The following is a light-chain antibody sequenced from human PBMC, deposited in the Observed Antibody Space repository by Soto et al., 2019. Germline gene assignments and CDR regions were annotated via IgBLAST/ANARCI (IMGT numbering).Light chain of an antibody. J-gene: IGKJ1*01. CDR1: QSVRTK. CDR2: GAS. Sequence: EMVMTQSPATLSVSLGERATLSCRASQSVRTKLVWYQQKPGQAPRLLIYGASTRATGIPARFSGSGSGTEFTLTISSLQSEDFAVYYCQQYNNWPRTFGQGTKVEIK. CDR3: QQYNNWPRT. V-gene: IGKV3-15*01.